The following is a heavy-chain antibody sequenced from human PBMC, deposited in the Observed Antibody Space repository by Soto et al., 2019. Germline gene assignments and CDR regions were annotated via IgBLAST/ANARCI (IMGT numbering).Heavy chain of an antibody. CDR1: AGSISRDDYY. D-gene: IGHD4-4*01. V-gene: IGHV4-30-4*01. CDR2: IYYSGRT. Sequence: PSETLSLTCTVSAGSISRDDYYWTWIRQPPGKGLEWIGYIYYSGRTKYNPSLESRITISIDTAKNHFSLTLSSVSAADTAVYYCAGDRSNSPDYFDYWGQGTLVTVSS. J-gene: IGHJ4*02. CDR3: AGDRSNSPDYFDY.